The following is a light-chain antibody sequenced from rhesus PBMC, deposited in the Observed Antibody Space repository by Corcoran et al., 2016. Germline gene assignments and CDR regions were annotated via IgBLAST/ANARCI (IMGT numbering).Light chain of an antibody. J-gene: IGKJ2*01. CDR3: LQYNSNPYS. Sequence: DIQMTQSPSSLSASVGDRVTITCQASQGISNWLAWYQRKPGKAPKLLIYAASSLQRWVPSRFSGSGSGTDFTLTISSLQPKDFATYCCLQYNSNPYSFGQGTKVEIK. CDR1: QGISNW. CDR2: AAS. V-gene: IGKV1-33*02.